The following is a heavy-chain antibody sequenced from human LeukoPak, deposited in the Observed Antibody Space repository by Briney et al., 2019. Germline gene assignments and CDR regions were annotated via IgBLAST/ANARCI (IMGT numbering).Heavy chain of an antibody. CDR2: IYPGDSDT. CDR3: ASQGLLRGAFDI. CDR1: GYSFTSYW. Sequence: GESLKISCKGSGYSFTSYWIGWVRQLPGKGLEWMGIIYPGDSDTRYSPSFQGQFTIPADKSISTACLQWSSLKASDTAMYYCASQGLLRGAFDIWGQRTMVTVSS. J-gene: IGHJ3*02. D-gene: IGHD1-26*01. V-gene: IGHV5-51*01.